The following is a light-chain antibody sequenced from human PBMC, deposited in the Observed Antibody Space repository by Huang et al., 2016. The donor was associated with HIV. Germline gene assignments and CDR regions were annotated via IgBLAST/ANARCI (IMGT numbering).Light chain of an antibody. CDR2: DAS. J-gene: IGKJ1*01. Sequence: EIVLTQSPATLSLSPGERATLSCRASQNVSSYLAWYQQKPGQAPRLLIYDASNRATGIPARFSVSGSGTDFTLTISSLEPEDFAVYYCQQRSIWPWTFGQGTKVEIK. CDR1: QNVSSY. CDR3: QQRSIWPWT. V-gene: IGKV3-11*01.